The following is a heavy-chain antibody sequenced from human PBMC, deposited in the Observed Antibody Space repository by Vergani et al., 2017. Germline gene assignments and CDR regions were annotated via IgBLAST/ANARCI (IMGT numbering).Heavy chain of an antibody. V-gene: IGHV3-23*01. CDR1: GFTFIMHA. Sequence: EVQLLESGGDLVQPGGSLRLSCAASGFTFIMHAMSWVRQAPGKGLEWVSTLSASDRRTHYADSVKGRFTISRDNSKNTLYLQMNSLRAEDTAVYYCAKSQQLVGPGYYFDYWGQGTLVTVSS. D-gene: IGHD6-13*01. J-gene: IGHJ4*02. CDR2: LSASDRRT. CDR3: AKSQQLVGPGYYFDY.